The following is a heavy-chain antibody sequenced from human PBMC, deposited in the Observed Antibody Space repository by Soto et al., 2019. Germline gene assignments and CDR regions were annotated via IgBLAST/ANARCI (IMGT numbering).Heavy chain of an antibody. D-gene: IGHD3-22*01. CDR3: AREMNYYDTSGDSYFDY. CDR2: IYYSGST. Sequence: PSETLSFTCTVSGGSISSGTYHWTWIRQHPGKGLEWIGYIYYSGSTYYNPSLKSRVTISVDTSKNQFSLRLSSVTAADTAVYYCAREMNYYDTSGDSYFDYWGQGTLVTVSS. J-gene: IGHJ4*02. V-gene: IGHV4-31*03. CDR1: GGSISSGTYH.